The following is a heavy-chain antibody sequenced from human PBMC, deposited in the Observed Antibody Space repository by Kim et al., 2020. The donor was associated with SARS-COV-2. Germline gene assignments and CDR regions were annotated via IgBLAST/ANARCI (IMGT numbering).Heavy chain of an antibody. D-gene: IGHD3-10*01. CDR2: IIPILGIA. Sequence: SVKVSCKASGGTFSSYTISWVRQAPGQGLEWMGRIIPILGIANYAQKFQGRVTITADKSTSTAYMELSSLRSEDTAVYYCARVTTGGSGSYYYLYNGMDVWGQGTTVTVSS. CDR3: ARVTTGGSGSYYYLYNGMDV. V-gene: IGHV1-69*02. CDR1: GGTFSSYT. J-gene: IGHJ6*02.